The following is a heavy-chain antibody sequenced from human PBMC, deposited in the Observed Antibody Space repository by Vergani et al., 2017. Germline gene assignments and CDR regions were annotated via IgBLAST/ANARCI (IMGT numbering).Heavy chain of an antibody. Sequence: QLVESGGILVQPGGSLRLSCAVSGFTFSDYWMAWVRQGPGKGLEWVANIDLDGSERIYLDSLRGRFTISRDNAKSSLFLQMDSLRVEDTALYYCVRNGETASNSDYFDHWGQGTHVTVSS. CDR2: IDLDGSER. D-gene: IGHD5-24*01. CDR1: GFTFSDYW. J-gene: IGHJ4*02. CDR3: VRNGETASNSDYFDH. V-gene: IGHV3-7*01.